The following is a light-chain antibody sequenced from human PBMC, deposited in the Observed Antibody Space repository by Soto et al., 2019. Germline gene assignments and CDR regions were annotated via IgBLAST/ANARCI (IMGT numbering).Light chain of an antibody. CDR2: GAT. CDR1: QSVSSN. V-gene: IGKV3-15*01. J-gene: IGKJ3*01. Sequence: EIVMTQSPATLSVSPGERATLSCRASQSVSSNLAWYQQKPGQAPRLLIYGATTRATGIPARFSGSGSGTEFTLTISSLQSEDVAVYYCQQYNNWPPQGNFGPGNKVDIK. CDR3: QQYNNWPPQGN.